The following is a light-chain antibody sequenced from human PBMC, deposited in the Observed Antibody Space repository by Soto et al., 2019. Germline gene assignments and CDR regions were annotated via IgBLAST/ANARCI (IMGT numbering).Light chain of an antibody. V-gene: IGLV2-8*01. J-gene: IGLJ2*01. CDR1: SSDVGGYNF. CDR3: SSYAGSNIVV. Sequence: QSALTQPPSESGSPGQSVTISCTGTSSDVGGYNFVSWYQQHPGKAPKLMIYEVSERPSGVPDRFSGSKSGNTASLTVSGLQAEDEADYYCSSYAGSNIVVFGGGTQLTVL. CDR2: EVS.